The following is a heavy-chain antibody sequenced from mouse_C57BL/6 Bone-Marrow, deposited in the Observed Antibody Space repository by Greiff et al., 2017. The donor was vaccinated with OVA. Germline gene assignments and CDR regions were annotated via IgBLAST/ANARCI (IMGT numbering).Heavy chain of an antibody. Sequence: QVQLQQPGAELVKPGASVKMSCKASGYTFTSYWITWVKQRPGQGLEWIGDIYPGSGSTNYNEKFKSKATLTVDTSSSTAYMQLSSLTSEDSAVYYCARRRRNYDYGRFAYWGQGTLVTVSA. CDR2: IYPGSGST. CDR1: GYTFTSYW. D-gene: IGHD2-4*01. V-gene: IGHV1-55*01. J-gene: IGHJ3*01. CDR3: ARRRRNYDYGRFAY.